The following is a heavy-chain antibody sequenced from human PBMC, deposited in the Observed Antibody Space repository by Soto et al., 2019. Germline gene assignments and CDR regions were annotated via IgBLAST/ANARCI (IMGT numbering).Heavy chain of an antibody. V-gene: IGHV5-10-1*01. Sequence: GESLKISCKGSGYSFTSYWISWVRQMPGKGLEWMGRIDPSDSYTNYSPSFQGHVTISADKSISTAYLQWSSLKASDTAMYYCARLAMVQGVPTYGMDVWGQGTTVTVSS. CDR1: GYSFTSYW. CDR2: IDPSDSYT. D-gene: IGHD3-10*01. J-gene: IGHJ6*02. CDR3: ARLAMVQGVPTYGMDV.